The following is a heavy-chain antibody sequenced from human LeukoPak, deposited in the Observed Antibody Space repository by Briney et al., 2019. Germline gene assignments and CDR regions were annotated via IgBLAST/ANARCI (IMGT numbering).Heavy chain of an antibody. Sequence: SETLSLTCTVSVGSISSGRYYWSWIRKPAGRGLEWIVRIYTSGSTNYNPSLKSRVTISLDTSKSQFSLKLSSVTAADTAVYYCANSIDFDYGDYYFDYWGQGALVTISS. CDR1: VGSISSGRYY. V-gene: IGHV4-61*02. D-gene: IGHD4-17*01. CDR3: ANSIDFDYGDYYFDY. CDR2: IYTSGST. J-gene: IGHJ4*02.